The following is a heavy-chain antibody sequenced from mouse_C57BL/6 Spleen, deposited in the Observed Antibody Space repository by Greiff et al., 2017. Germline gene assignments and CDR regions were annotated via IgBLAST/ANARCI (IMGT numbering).Heavy chain of an antibody. CDR2: IYPGDGDT. V-gene: IGHV1-80*01. J-gene: IGHJ2*01. D-gene: IGHD1-1*01. CDR1: GYAFSSYW. Sequence: VQLQQSGAELVKPGASVKISCKASGYAFSSYWMNWVKQRPGKGLEWIGQIYPGDGDTNYNGKFKGKATLTADKSSSTAYMQRSSLTSEDSAVYFCARGYYGSSYRYFDYWGQGTTLTVSS. CDR3: ARGYYGSSYRYFDY.